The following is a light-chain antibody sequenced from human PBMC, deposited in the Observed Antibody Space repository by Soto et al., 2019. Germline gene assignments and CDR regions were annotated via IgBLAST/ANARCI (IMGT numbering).Light chain of an antibody. J-gene: IGKJ2*01. Sequence: DIQMTQSPSSLSASVGDRVTITCRASQNFSDSLNWYQHKPGQAPKLLIYADSSLQSGVPSRFSGSGSETDFTITICSLQPEDFGSYFCQRSWTFGQGTKL. CDR2: ADS. CDR1: QNFSDS. V-gene: IGKV1-39*01. CDR3: QRSWT.